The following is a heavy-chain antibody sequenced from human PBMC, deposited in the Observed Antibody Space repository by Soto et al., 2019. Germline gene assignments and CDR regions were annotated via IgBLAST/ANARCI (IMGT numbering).Heavy chain of an antibody. CDR3: AKSAPYCSSTSCYIGWFDP. D-gene: IGHD2-2*02. CDR1: GFTFSSYA. Sequence: GGSLRLSCAASGFTFSSYAMSWVRQAPGKGLEWVSAISGSGGSTYYADSVKGRFTISRDNSKNTLYLQMNSLRAEDTAVYYCAKSAPYCSSTSCYIGWFDPWGQGTLVTVSS. J-gene: IGHJ5*02. CDR2: ISGSGGST. V-gene: IGHV3-23*01.